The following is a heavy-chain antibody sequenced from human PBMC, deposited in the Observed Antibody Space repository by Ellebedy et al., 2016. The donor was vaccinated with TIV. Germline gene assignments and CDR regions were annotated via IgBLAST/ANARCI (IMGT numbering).Heavy chain of an antibody. J-gene: IGHJ4*02. CDR2: ISWNSKNK. V-gene: IGHV3-9*01. CDR1: GFTFDDYA. CDR3: AKDGQLPN. D-gene: IGHD2-2*01. Sequence: SLKISCAASGFTFDDYAMHWVRQAPGKGLEWVSGISWNSKNKGYADSVRGRFTISRDNAKSSLFLQMNSLRAEDTALYYCAKDGQLPNWGQGTLVTVSS.